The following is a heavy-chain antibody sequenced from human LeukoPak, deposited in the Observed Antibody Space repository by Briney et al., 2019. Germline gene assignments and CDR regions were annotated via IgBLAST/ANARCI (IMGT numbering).Heavy chain of an antibody. CDR2: ISSSGNTI. J-gene: IGHJ4*02. CDR1: GFTFSDYY. D-gene: IGHD3-10*01. Sequence: TGGSLRLSCAASGFTFSDYYMSWIRQAPGKGLEWVSYISSSGNTIYSADSVKGRFTISRDNSKNTLYLQMNSLRAEDTAVYYCACPPGGSGSYYYPPLFYWGQGTLVTVSS. V-gene: IGHV3-11*01. CDR3: ACPPGGSGSYYYPPLFY.